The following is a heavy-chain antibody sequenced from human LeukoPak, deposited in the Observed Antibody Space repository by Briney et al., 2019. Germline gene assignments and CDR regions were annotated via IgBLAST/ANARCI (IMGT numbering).Heavy chain of an antibody. D-gene: IGHD6-6*01. CDR2: INPNSGGT. V-gene: IGHV1-2*02. CDR3: ARSVGQRTRSSSRVHWFDP. J-gene: IGHJ5*02. Sequence: ASVKVSCKASGYTFTGYYMHWVRQAPGQGLEWMGWINPNSGGTNYAQKLQGRVTMTTDTSTSTAYMELRSLRSDDTAVYYCARSVGQRTRSSSRVHWFDPWGQGTLVTVSS. CDR1: GYTFTGYY.